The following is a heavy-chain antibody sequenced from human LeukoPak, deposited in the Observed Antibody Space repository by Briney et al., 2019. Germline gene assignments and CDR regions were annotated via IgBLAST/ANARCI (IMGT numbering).Heavy chain of an antibody. D-gene: IGHD5-18*01. CDR2: INTNTGNP. CDR1: GYTFTSYA. CDR3: HSLAMDTAMVGGPGRGDWYFDL. J-gene: IGHJ2*01. V-gene: IGHV7-4-1*02. Sequence: ASVKVSCKASGYTFTSYAMNWVRQAPGQGLEWMGWINTNTGNPTYAQGFTGRFVFSLDTSVSTAYLQISSLKAEDTAVYYCHSLAMDTAMVGGPGRGDWYFDLWGRGTLVTVSS.